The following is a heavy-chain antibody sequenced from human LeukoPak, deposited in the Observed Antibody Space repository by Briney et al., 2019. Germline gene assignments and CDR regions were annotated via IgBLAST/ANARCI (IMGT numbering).Heavy chain of an antibody. D-gene: IGHD3-3*01. CDR2: IYYSGSS. CDR3: ARHGVDYGMDV. V-gene: IGHV4-39*01. Sequence: PSETLSLTCTVSGGSITSNNYYWGWIRQPPGKGLEWIGTIYYSGSSYYNPSLKSRVTLSVDTSKNQFSLKLSSVTAADTAVYYCARHGVDYGMDVWGQGTTVTVSS. J-gene: IGHJ6*02. CDR1: GGSITSNNYY.